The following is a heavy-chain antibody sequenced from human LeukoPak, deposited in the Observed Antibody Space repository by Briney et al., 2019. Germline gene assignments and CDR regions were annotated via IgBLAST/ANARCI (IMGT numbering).Heavy chain of an antibody. V-gene: IGHV1-18*01. Sequence: ASVKVSCKASGYTFTSYGISWVRQAPGQGLEWMGWISAYNGNTSYAQKLQGRVTMTTDTSTSTAYMELRSLRSDDTAVYYCARARYSSSFDYYYGMDVWGQGTTVTVSS. CDR1: GYTFTSYG. J-gene: IGHJ6*02. D-gene: IGHD6-13*01. CDR3: ARARYSSSFDYYYGMDV. CDR2: ISAYNGNT.